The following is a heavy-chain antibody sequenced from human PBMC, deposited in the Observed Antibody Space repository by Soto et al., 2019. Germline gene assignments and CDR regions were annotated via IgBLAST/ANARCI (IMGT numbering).Heavy chain of an antibody. Sequence: GGSLRLSCAASGFTFSSYWMSWVRQAPGKGLEWVANIKQDGSEKYYVDSVKGRFTISRDNAKNSLYLQMNSLRAEDTAVYYCARDGIVLMVYAPSRGYGVDVWGQGTTVTVSS. CDR2: IKQDGSEK. CDR1: GFTFSSYW. D-gene: IGHD2-8*01. V-gene: IGHV3-7*01. J-gene: IGHJ6*02. CDR3: ARDGIVLMVYAPSRGYGVDV.